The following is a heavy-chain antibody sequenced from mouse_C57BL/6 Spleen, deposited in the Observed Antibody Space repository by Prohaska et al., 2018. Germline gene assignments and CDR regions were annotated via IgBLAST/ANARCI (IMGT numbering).Heavy chain of an antibody. Sequence: HGKSLEWIGDINPNNGGTSYNQKFKGKATLTVDKSSSTAYMELRSLTSEDSAVYYCASPPYYGSSYWYFDVWGTGNTVTVSA. J-gene: IGHJ1*02. CDR2: INPNNGGT. CDR3: ASPPYYGSSYWYFDV. V-gene: IGHV1-26*01. D-gene: IGHD1-1*01.